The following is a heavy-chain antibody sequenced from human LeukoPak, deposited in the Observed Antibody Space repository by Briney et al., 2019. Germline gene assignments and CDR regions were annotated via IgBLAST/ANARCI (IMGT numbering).Heavy chain of an antibody. Sequence: GGSLRLSCAASGFTFSSYAMHWVRQAPGKGLEWVAVISYDGSNKYYAGSVKGRFTISRDNSKNTLYLQMNSLRAEDTAVYYCARGGTTRNWFDPWGQGTLVTVSS. J-gene: IGHJ5*02. CDR2: ISYDGSNK. CDR1: GFTFSSYA. V-gene: IGHV3-30*04. CDR3: ARGGTTRNWFDP. D-gene: IGHD2/OR15-2a*01.